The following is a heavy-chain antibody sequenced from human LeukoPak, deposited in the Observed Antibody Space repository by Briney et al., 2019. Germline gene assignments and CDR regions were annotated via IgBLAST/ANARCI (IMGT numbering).Heavy chain of an antibody. CDR2: ISSSSSYI. D-gene: IGHD3-10*01. J-gene: IGHJ3*02. V-gene: IGHV3-21*04. CDR1: GFTFSSYS. Sequence: GGSLRLSCAASGFTFSSYSMNWVRQAPGKGLEWVSSISSSSSYIYYADSVKGRFTISRDNAKNSLYLQMNSLRAEDTAVYYCAVGVRGSGSYQIWGHAFDIWGQGTMVTVSS. CDR3: AVGVRGSGSYQIWGHAFDI.